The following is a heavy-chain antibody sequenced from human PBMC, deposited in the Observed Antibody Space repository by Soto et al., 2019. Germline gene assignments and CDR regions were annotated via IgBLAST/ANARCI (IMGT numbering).Heavy chain of an antibody. J-gene: IGHJ6*02. CDR2: ISAHNGVT. CDR3: AGVGGAMFGVGIDASHYYDGMDV. V-gene: IGHV1-18*01. Sequence: QVQLVQSGTEVKKPGASVRVSCKASGYKFTNFAITWVRRAPGQGLEWVGWISAHNGVTNYAEKVQGRVIMTTGTTTCTAYLVLRSLRSAETDVYYCAGVGGAMFGVGIDASHYYDGMDVWGQWATITVAS. D-gene: IGHD3-3*01. CDR1: GYKFTNFA.